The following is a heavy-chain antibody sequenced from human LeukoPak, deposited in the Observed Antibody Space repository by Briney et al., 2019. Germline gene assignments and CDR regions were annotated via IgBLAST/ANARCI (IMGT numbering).Heavy chain of an antibody. CDR3: ARVASRTSWQYFFDY. Sequence: SETLSLTCTVSGGSISSYYWTWIRQSPRKGLEWIGYIYYSGSTTYNPSLKSRVAISVDTSKNQLSLKVSSVTAADSGVYYCARVASRTSWQYFFDYWGHGALVTVSS. D-gene: IGHD1-7*01. V-gene: IGHV4-59*08. J-gene: IGHJ4*01. CDR2: IYYSGST. CDR1: GGSISSYY.